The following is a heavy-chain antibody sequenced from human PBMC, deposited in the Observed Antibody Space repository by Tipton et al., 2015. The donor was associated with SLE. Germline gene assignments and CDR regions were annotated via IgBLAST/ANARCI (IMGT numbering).Heavy chain of an antibody. Sequence: TLSLTCTVSGGSVSSGSFYWSWIRQPPGKGLEWIGYIYYSGSTNYNPSLKSRVTISVDTSKNQFSLKLSSVTAAETAVYYCARDDLTVGAFDIWGQGTMVTVSS. CDR3: ARDDLTVGAFDI. CDR2: IYYSGST. D-gene: IGHD4-11*01. CDR1: GGSVSSGSFY. J-gene: IGHJ3*02. V-gene: IGHV4-61*01.